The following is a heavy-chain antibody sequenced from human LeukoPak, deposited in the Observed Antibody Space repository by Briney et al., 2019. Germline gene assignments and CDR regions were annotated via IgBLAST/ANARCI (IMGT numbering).Heavy chain of an antibody. CDR1: GFTFSSYG. V-gene: IGHV3-33*01. CDR3: ARVYDSSGYGVDY. CDR2: IWYDGSNK. J-gene: IGHJ4*02. D-gene: IGHD3-22*01. Sequence: PGGSLRLSCAASGFTFSSYGMDWVRQAPGKGLEWVAVIWYDGSNKYYADSVKGRFTISRDNSKNTLYLQMNSLRAEDTAVYYCARVYDSSGYGVDYWGQGTLVTVSS.